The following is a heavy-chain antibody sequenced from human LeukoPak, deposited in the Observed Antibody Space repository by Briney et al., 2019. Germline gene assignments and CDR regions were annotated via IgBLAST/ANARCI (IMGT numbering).Heavy chain of an antibody. CDR2: ISGSGGST. D-gene: IGHD3-22*01. J-gene: IGHJ5*02. CDR1: GFTFSSYA. CDR3: ARGPHYYDSSGSRNWFDP. Sequence: GGSLTLSCAASGFTFSSYAMSWVRQAPGKGLEWVAAISGSGGSTYYADSVKGRITNSRDNFKNTLYLQMNSLRAEDTAVYYCARGPHYYDSSGSRNWFDPWGQGTLVTVSS. V-gene: IGHV3-23*01.